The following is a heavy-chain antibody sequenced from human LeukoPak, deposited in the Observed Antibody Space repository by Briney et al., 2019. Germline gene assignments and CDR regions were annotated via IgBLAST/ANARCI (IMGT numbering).Heavy chain of an antibody. CDR3: AKEPGSTGAYDT. V-gene: IGHV3-30*02. CDR1: GFTFSRYG. Sequence: GGSLRLSCAASGFTFSRYGMHWVRQAPGKGLEWVAFIRYDGIGKSYADSVKGRFTVSRDNSKNTLFLQMNSLRTEDTAVYYCAKEPGSTGAYDTWGQGTLVTVSS. CDR2: IRYDGIGK. D-gene: IGHD5-12*01. J-gene: IGHJ4*02.